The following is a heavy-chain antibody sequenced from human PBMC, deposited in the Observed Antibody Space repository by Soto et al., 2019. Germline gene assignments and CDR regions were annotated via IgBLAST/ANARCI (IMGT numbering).Heavy chain of an antibody. CDR2: IYHSGST. Sequence: QVQLQESGPGLVMPSQTLSLTCAVSGYSISSGYYSGWIRQPPGKGLVWIGGIYHSGSTYYNPSLKSRVTIPVDPSRNQFSLKLSSVTAADTAVYYCARIIYCTNGVCSPLYGMDVWGQGTTVTVSS. D-gene: IGHD2-8*01. J-gene: IGHJ6*02. CDR3: ARIIYCTNGVCSPLYGMDV. CDR1: GYSISSGYY. V-gene: IGHV4-38-2*01.